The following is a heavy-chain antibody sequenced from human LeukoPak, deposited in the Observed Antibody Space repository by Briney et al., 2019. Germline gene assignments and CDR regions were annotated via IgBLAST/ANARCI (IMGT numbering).Heavy chain of an antibody. CDR1: GFTFSRDG. V-gene: IGHV3-33*01. Sequence: GRSLRLSCAASGFTFSRDGMHWVRQAPGKGLEWVAVIWYDGSKKYYADSVKGRFIISRDNSKNTLYLQMNSLRAEDTAVYYCARVPPVGALSTKELWYFDLWGRGTLVTVSS. D-gene: IGHD1-26*01. J-gene: IGHJ2*01. CDR3: ARVPPVGALSTKELWYFDL. CDR2: IWYDGSKK.